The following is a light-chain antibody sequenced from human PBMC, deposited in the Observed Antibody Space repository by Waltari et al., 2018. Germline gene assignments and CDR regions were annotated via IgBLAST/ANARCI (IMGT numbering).Light chain of an antibody. CDR2: KDT. Sequence: SYDLTHPPSVSVSPGQPAKIPCPGDALPKQYTSWYQQKPGHAPLLVIYKDTERPSGIPDRFSGSSSGTTVTLTISGVQAEDEADYYCLSAYSGGSQGVFGGGTKLTVL. V-gene: IGLV3-25*03. J-gene: IGLJ2*01. CDR3: LSAYSGGSQGV. CDR1: ALPKQY.